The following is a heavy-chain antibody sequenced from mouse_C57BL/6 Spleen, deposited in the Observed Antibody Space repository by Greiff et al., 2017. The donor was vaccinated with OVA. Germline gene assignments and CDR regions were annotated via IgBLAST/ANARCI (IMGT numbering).Heavy chain of an antibody. J-gene: IGHJ2*01. Sequence: EVHLVESEGGLVQPGSSMKLSCTASGFTFSDYYMAWVRQVPEKGLEWVANINYDGSSTYYLDSLKIRFIISRDNAKNNLYLQMHSLKSEDTATYYCERDYYGSSFYFDYWGQGTTLTVSS. CDR1: GFTFSDYY. CDR3: ERDYYGSSFYFDY. V-gene: IGHV5-16*01. D-gene: IGHD1-1*01. CDR2: INYDGSST.